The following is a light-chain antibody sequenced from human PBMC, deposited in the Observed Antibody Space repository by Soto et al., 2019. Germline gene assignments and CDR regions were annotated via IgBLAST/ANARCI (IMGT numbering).Light chain of an antibody. CDR1: SSDVGSYNF. CDR2: QVT. J-gene: IGLJ3*02. CDR3: TSFTSTSTWV. Sequence: QSALTQPASVSGFPGQSITISCTGTSSDVGSYNFVSWYQQYPGKAPKLIIYQVTYRPSGVSNRFSGSKSGNTASLTISGLQAEDEADYYCTSFTSTSTWVFGGGTQLTVL. V-gene: IGLV2-14*01.